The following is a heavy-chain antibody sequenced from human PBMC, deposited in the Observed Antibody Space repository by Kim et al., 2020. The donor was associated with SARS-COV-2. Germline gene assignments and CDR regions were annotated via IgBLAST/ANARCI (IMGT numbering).Heavy chain of an antibody. D-gene: IGHD6-13*01. CDR3: ARNVHSSSWYGHFDY. Sequence: PSRKSRVTMSVDTSKNQFSLKRSSVTAADTAVYYCARNVHSSSWYGHFDYWGQGTLVTVSS. J-gene: IGHJ4*02. V-gene: IGHV4-4*07.